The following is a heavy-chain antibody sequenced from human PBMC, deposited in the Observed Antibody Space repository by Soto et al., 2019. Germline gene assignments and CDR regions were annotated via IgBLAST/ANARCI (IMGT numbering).Heavy chain of an antibody. CDR1: GFTFSSYA. CDR3: ASHGYGSGWWKFDP. V-gene: IGHV3-23*01. D-gene: IGHD6-19*01. CDR2: ISGSGGST. J-gene: IGHJ5*02. Sequence: EVQLLESGGGLVQPGGSLRLSCAASGFTFSSYAMSWVRQAPGKGLEWVSAISGSGGSTYYADSVKGRFTISRDNAKNPLDLQMHSLRAEDTAVYYCASHGYGSGWWKFDPWGQGALVTVSS.